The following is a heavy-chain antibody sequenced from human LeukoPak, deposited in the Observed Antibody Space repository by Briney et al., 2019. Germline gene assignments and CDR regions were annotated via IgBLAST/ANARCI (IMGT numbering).Heavy chain of an antibody. V-gene: IGHV3-53*01. D-gene: IGHD3-10*02. CDR3: ARGGDYVGVAARVDL. J-gene: IGHJ5*02. CDR2: IYSGGST. Sequence: GGSLRLSCAASGFTVSSNYMSWVRQAPGKGLEWVSVIYSGGSTYYADSVKGRFTVSADNAKNSLYRQMNNLRAEDTALYYCARGGDYVGVAARVDLWGQGTLVTVSS. CDR1: GFTVSSNY.